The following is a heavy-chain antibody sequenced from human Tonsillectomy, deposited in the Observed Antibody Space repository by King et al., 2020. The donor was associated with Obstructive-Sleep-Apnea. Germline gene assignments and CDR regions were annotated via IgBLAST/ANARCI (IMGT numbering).Heavy chain of an antibody. CDR2: IFSNDRK. D-gene: IGHD6-13*01. V-gene: IGHV2-26*01. CDR3: ARLRGWGYSSSWYPFDY. Sequence: VTLKESGPVLVKPTETLTLTCTVSGFSLRNARMGVSWIRQPPGKALEWLAHIFSNDRKYYITSLKSRRTISQDTPKSQVVLTLTNMDPVDTAPYYCARLRGWGYSSSWYPFDYWGQGTLVTVSS. CDR1: GFSLRNARMG. J-gene: IGHJ4*02.